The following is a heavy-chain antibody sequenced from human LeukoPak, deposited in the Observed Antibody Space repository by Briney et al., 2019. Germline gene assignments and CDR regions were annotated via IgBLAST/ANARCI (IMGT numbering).Heavy chain of an antibody. CDR2: IYYSGTA. Sequence: PSETLSPTCTVSGGSSSSGGYYWNWIRQHPGKGLEWIGFIYYSGTAHYNPSLGGRVTMSVDTSKNQFSLKLNSVTAADTAVYYCARAQYSGSYRYFDQWGQGTLVTVSS. D-gene: IGHD1-26*01. V-gene: IGHV4-31*03. CDR3: ARAQYSGSYRYFDQ. J-gene: IGHJ4*02. CDR1: GGSSSSGGYY.